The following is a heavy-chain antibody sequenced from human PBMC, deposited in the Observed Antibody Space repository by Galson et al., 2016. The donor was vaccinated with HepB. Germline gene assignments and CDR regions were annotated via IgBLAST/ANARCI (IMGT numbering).Heavy chain of an antibody. J-gene: IGHJ6*02. V-gene: IGHV6-1*01. CDR2: TFYRSKWYN. CDR1: GDSVSGNSVA. CDR3: ASFRDYYYGMDV. Sequence: CVISGDSVSGNSVAWNWIRQSPSRGLEWLGRTFYRSKWYNEYAVSVKSRITITPDTSKNQFSLQLNSVTPEDTAVYFCASFRDYYYGMDVWGQGATVSVSS.